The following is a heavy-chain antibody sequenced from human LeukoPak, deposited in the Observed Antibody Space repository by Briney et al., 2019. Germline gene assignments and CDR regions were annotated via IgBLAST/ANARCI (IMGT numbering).Heavy chain of an antibody. CDR2: IIPISGTT. CDR1: GGTFTSYA. CDR3: ARKLRLGGNWFDP. Sequence: ASVKVSCKTSGGTFTSYAITWVRQAPGQGLEWMGKIIPISGTTNYAQKFQGRVTFTADESTSAAYMELSSLRSEDTALYYCARKLRLGGNWFDPWGQGTLVTVSS. V-gene: IGHV1-69*13. D-gene: IGHD1-26*01. J-gene: IGHJ5*02.